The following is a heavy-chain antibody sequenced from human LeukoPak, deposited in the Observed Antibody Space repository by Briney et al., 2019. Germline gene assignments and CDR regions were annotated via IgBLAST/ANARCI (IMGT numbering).Heavy chain of an antibody. V-gene: IGHV4-59*08. CDR2: IYYSGST. CDR1: GGSISSYY. Sequence: PSETLSLTCTVSGGSISSYYWSWVRQPPGKGLEWIGYIYYSGSTNYNPSLKSRVNISLDTSKNQFSLNLSSVTAADTAVYYCARLNWVPGSTWPKIDSWGQGTLVTVSS. J-gene: IGHJ4*02. D-gene: IGHD6-13*01. CDR3: ARLNWVPGSTWPKIDS.